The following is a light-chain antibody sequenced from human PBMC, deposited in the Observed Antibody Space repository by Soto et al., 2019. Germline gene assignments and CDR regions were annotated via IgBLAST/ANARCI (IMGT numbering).Light chain of an antibody. CDR1: QSVSSN. J-gene: IGKJ2*01. Sequence: EIVMTQSPATLSVSPGERATLSCRASQSVSSNLAWYQQKPGQAPRLLIYGASTRATGIPARFSGSGSGTEFTLTISSLQSEDFPVYYCQQYNNWLHTFGQGTKLEMK. CDR3: QQYNNWLHT. V-gene: IGKV3-15*01. CDR2: GAS.